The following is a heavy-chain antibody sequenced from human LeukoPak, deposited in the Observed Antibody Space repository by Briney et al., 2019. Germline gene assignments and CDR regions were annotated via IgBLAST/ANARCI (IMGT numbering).Heavy chain of an antibody. CDR3: ARDPITGSTFYHYGMDV. Sequence: ASVKVSCKPSGYTFTSYVISWVRQAPGHGLEWMGWISAYNGNTHYAQKLQGRVTMTTDTSTSTAYMELRSLRSDDTTVYYCARDPITGSTFYHYGMDVWGQGTTVTVSS. CDR1: GYTFTSYV. J-gene: IGHJ6*02. D-gene: IGHD1-7*01. V-gene: IGHV1-18*01. CDR2: ISAYNGNT.